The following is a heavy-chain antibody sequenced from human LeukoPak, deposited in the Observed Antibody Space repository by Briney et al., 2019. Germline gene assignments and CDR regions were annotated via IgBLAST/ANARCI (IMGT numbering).Heavy chain of an antibody. V-gene: IGHV4-4*02. D-gene: IGHD1-26*01. CDR2: VHLNGAT. Sequence: SETLSLTCDVSGGSISNTNWWIWVRQPPGKGLEWIGEVHLNGATNHNPSVEGRVTMSIDKSKNHLSLEVISVTAADTAMYYCTRESGAFSPFGFWGQGTLVTVSS. J-gene: IGHJ4*02. CDR1: GGSISNTNW. CDR3: TRESGAFSPFGF.